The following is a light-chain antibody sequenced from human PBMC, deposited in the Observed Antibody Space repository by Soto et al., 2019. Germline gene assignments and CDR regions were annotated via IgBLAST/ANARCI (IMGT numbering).Light chain of an antibody. CDR2: GAS. CDR1: QSVSSY. V-gene: IGKV3-11*01. CDR3: QQRSHWLYT. Sequence: EIVLTQSPATLSLSPGERATLSCRASQSVSSYLAWYQQKPGQAPRLLLYGASNRATGIPARFSGSGSGTDFTLTISSLEPEDFSVYYCQQRSHWLYTFGQGTQLEIK. J-gene: IGKJ2*01.